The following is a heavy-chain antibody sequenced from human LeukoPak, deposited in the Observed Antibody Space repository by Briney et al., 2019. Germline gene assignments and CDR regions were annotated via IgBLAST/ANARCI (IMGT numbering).Heavy chain of an antibody. J-gene: IGHJ4*02. CDR3: ANIPRITMVQGVIPDY. CDR2: ISGSGGST. V-gene: IGHV3-23*01. Sequence: QTGGSPRLSCAASGFTFSSYAMSWVRQAPGKGLEWVSAISGSGGSTYYADSVKGRFTISRDNSKNTLYLQMNSLRAEDTAVYYCANIPRITMVQGVIPDYWGQGTLVTVSS. D-gene: IGHD3-10*01. CDR1: GFTFSSYA.